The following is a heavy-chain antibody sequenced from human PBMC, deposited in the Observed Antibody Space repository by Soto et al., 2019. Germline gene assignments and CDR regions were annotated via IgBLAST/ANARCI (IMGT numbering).Heavy chain of an antibody. J-gene: IGHJ4*01. CDR3: ARHLVGSTRGNFDY. CDR2: IYPYDSDT. CDR1: GYSFTSYW. Sequence: GESLKISCKTSGYSFTSYWIGWVRQMPGKGMEWMGNIYPYDSDTRYSPSFQGQVTISADTSITTAYLQWSGLRASDTAMCFCARHLVGSTRGNFDYWGQGTLVTVSS. D-gene: IGHD2-2*01. V-gene: IGHV5-51*01.